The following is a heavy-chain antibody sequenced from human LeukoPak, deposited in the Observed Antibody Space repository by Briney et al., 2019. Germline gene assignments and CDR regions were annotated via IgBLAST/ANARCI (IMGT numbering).Heavy chain of an antibody. D-gene: IGHD3-10*01. CDR2: NSSNGGST. CDR1: GFTFRSYA. V-gene: IGHV3-64*01. J-gene: IGHJ6*03. CDR3: ARGRGAMVLYSYYYMDV. Sequence: PGGSLRLSCAASGFTFRSYAMHLVRQAPGRGLEYVSANSSNGGSTYYANSVKGRFTISRDNSKNTLYLQMGSLRAEDMAVYYCARGRGAMVLYSYYYMDVWGKGTTVTVSS.